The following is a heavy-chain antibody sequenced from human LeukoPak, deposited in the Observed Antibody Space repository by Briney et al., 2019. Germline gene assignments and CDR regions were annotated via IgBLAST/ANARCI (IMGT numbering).Heavy chain of an antibody. CDR1: GFTFDDYA. J-gene: IGHJ4*02. D-gene: IGHD3-9*01. CDR3: AKGGDYDILTGYYFTPFDY. CDR2: ISWNSGNI. Sequence: PGRSLRLSCAASGFTFDDYAMHWVRQAPGKGLEWVSGISWNSGNIGYADSVKGRFTISRDNAKNSLYLQMNSLRAEDTALYYCAKGGDYDILTGYYFTPFDYWGQGTLVTVSS. V-gene: IGHV3-9*01.